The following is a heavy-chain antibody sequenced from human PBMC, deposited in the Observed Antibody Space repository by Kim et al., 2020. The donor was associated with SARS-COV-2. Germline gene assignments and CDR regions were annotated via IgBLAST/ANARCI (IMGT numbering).Heavy chain of an antibody. CDR3: ATKTGCSSTSCHIHWAFYI. CDR1: GYTLTELS. CDR2: LDPADGET. D-gene: IGHD2-2*02. Sequence: ASVKVSCKVSGYTLTELSMHWVRQAPGQGLEWMGGLDPADGETIYAQKFQGRVIMTEDTSTATAYMELSSLRSEDTAVYYCATKTGCSSTSCHIHWAFYIWGQERIVTVSS. J-gene: IGHJ3*02. V-gene: IGHV1-24*01.